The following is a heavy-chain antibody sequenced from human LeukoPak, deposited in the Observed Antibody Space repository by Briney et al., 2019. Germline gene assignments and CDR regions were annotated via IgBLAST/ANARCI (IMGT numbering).Heavy chain of an antibody. CDR2: IYYSGST. CDR3: ARAAHCSSTSCLWFDP. Sequence: SETLSLTCTVSGGSISSYYWSWIRQPPGKGLEWIGYIYYSGSTNYNPSLKSRVTISVDTSKNQFSLKLSSVTAADTAVYYCARAAHCSSTSCLWFDPWGQGTLVTVSS. D-gene: IGHD2-2*01. J-gene: IGHJ5*02. CDR1: GGSISSYY. V-gene: IGHV4-59*01.